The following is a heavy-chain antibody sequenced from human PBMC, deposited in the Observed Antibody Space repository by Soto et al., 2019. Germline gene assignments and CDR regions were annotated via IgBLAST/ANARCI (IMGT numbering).Heavy chain of an antibody. J-gene: IGHJ4*02. V-gene: IGHV5-51*01. CDR3: ARRGVSTRTFDY. D-gene: IGHD3-3*01. CDR1: GYNFAGYW. Sequence: PGESLKISCKGSGYNFAGYWIAWVRQMPGKGLELMGIIYPSDSDTRYRPSFQGQVTISADKSISSAYLQRSSLRASDTARYYCARRGVSTRTFDYWGQGTPVTASS. CDR2: IYPSDSDT.